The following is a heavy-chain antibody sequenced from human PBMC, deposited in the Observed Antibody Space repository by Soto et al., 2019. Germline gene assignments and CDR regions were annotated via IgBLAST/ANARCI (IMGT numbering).Heavy chain of an antibody. Sequence: SVKVSCKASGGTFSSYAISWVRQAPGQGLEWMGGIIPIFGTANYAQKFQGRVTITADESTITAYMELSSLRSEDTAVYYCARYYDFWSGYYSQDNNWFDPWGQGTLVTVSS. V-gene: IGHV1-69*13. J-gene: IGHJ5*02. D-gene: IGHD3-3*01. CDR2: IIPIFGTA. CDR1: GGTFSSYA. CDR3: ARYYDFWSGYYSQDNNWFDP.